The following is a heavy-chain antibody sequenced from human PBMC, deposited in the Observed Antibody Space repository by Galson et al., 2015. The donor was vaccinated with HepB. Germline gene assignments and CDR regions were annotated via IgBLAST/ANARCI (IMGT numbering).Heavy chain of an antibody. Sequence: SLRLSCAASGFTFSSYAMSWVRQAPGKGLEWVSAISGSGGSTYYADSVKGRFTISRDNSKNTLYLQMNSLRAEDTAVYYYAKGEYSSGWYAFSCDYWGQGTRVTVSS. CDR2: ISGSGGST. J-gene: IGHJ4*02. D-gene: IGHD6-19*01. V-gene: IGHV3-23*01. CDR3: AKGEYSSGWYAFSCDY. CDR1: GFTFSSYA.